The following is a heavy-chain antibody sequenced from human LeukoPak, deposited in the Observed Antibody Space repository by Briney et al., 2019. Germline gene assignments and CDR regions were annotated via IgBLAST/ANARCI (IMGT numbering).Heavy chain of an antibody. Sequence: GASVKVSCKASGYTFTGYYMHWVRQAPGQGLEWMGWINPNSGGTNYAQKFQGRVTMTRDTSTSTVYMELSSLRSEDTAVYYCARAYVWGSYSAFDIWGQGTMVTVSS. J-gene: IGHJ3*02. CDR1: GYTFTGYY. CDR3: ARAYVWGSYSAFDI. CDR2: INPNSGGT. D-gene: IGHD3-16*01. V-gene: IGHV1-2*02.